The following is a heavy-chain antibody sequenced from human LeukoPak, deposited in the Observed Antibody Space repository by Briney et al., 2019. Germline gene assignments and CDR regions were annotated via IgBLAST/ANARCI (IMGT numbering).Heavy chain of an antibody. D-gene: IGHD2-8*01. Sequence: PSETLSLTCAVYGGSFRGYYWSWIRQPPGKGLEWIGEINHSGSTNYTPSLKSRVTVSVDTSKNQFSLKLSSVTAADTAVYYCARVLRVTSFYYYGMDVWGQGTTVTVSS. V-gene: IGHV4-34*01. CDR3: ARVLRVTSFYYYGMDV. CDR1: GGSFRGYY. CDR2: INHSGST. J-gene: IGHJ6*02.